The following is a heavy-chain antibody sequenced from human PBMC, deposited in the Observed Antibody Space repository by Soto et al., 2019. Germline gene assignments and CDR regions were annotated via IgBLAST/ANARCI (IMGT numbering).Heavy chain of an antibody. J-gene: IGHJ5*02. CDR3: AKSYYDTTGFAVDP. CDR2: MYYSGSF. D-gene: IGHD3-9*01. CDR1: GASVGTGY. V-gene: IGHV4-59*02. Sequence: PSETLSLTCTVSGASVGTGYWSWIRQPPGKGLEWIGFMYYSGSFNYNPSLRSRVTISVDTSKNQFSLKVTSVTADDTAVYFCAKSYYDTTGFAVDPWGQRTPVTVSS.